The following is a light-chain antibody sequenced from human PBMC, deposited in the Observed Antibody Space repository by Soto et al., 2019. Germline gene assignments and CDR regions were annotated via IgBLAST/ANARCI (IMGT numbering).Light chain of an antibody. CDR1: SSDVGSYNL. V-gene: IGLV2-23*01. CDR2: EGS. CDR3: CSDAGSSTFR. J-gene: IGLJ2*01. Sequence: QSVLTQPASVSGSPGQSITISCTGTSSDVGSYNLVSWYQQHPGKAPKLMIYEGSKRPSGVSNRFSGSKSGNTASLTISGLQAEDEADYYCCSDAGSSTFRFGGGTKLTVL.